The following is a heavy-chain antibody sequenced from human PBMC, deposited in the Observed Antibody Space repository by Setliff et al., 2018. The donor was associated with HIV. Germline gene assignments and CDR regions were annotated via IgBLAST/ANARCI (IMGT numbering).Heavy chain of an antibody. Sequence: SETLSLTCAVSGYSISSGYYWGWIRQPPGKGLEWIGSIYHSGSTYYNPSLKSRVTISVDASKNQFSLKLSSVTAADTAVYYCARGRYSGSYGYWGQGTLVTVSS. CDR2: IYHSGST. J-gene: IGHJ4*02. D-gene: IGHD1-26*01. CDR1: GYSISSGYY. V-gene: IGHV4-38-2*01. CDR3: ARGRYSGSYGY.